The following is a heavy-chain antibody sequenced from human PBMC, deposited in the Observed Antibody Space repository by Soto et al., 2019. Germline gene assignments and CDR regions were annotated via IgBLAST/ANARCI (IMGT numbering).Heavy chain of an antibody. CDR1: GFTFSSYW. J-gene: IGHJ6*02. Sequence: EVQLVESGGGLVQPGGSLRLSCAASGFTFSSYWMHWVRQAPGKGLVWVSRINSDGSSTSYADSVKGRFTISRDNAKNTLYLQMNSLRAEDTAVYYCARDQYSGDIWSGYVPWAPYYYYGMDVWGQGTTVTVSS. CDR2: INSDGSST. V-gene: IGHV3-74*01. D-gene: IGHD3-3*01. CDR3: ARDQYSGDIWSGYVPWAPYYYYGMDV.